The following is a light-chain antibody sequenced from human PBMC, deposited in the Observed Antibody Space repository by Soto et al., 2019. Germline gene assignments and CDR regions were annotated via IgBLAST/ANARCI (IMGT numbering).Light chain of an antibody. CDR2: DVS. V-gene: IGLV2-14*03. CDR1: SSDVGYFDY. J-gene: IGLJ3*02. CDR3: SSYASGSTHVL. Sequence: QPVLAQPASVSGSPGQSITISCTGTSSDVGYFDYVSWYQQHPGKAPKLMIFDVSDRSSGVSDRFSGSKSGNTASLTISGLQAEDEAGYFCSSYASGSTHVLFGGGTKLTVL.